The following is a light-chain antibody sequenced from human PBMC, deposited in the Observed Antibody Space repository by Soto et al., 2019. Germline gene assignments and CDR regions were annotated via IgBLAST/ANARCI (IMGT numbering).Light chain of an antibody. CDR1: QSVSNN. J-gene: IGKJ4*01. CDR3: QRYNSWPLT. CDR2: GAS. Sequence: EIVLTQSPGTLSLSPGERATLSCRASQSVSNNYLAWYQQKPGQAPRLLIYGASNRATDIPARFSGSGSGTEFTLTINSLQSEDFAVYYCQRYNSWPLTFGGGTKVDIK. V-gene: IGKV3D-15*01.